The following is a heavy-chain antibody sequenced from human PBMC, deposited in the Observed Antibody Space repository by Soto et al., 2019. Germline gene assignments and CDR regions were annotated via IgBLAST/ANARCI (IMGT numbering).Heavy chain of an antibody. Sequence: QVQLQQWGAGLLKPSETLSLTCAVYGGSFSGYYWSWIRQPPGKGLEWIGEINHSGSTNYNPSLKGRVSISVITSTNVLARKPSSETGADTAVYYCARDGSSGWTCWYFDLWGRGTLVTVSS. CDR1: GGSFSGYY. D-gene: IGHD6-19*01. CDR3: ARDGSSGWTCWYFDL. CDR2: INHSGST. J-gene: IGHJ2*01. V-gene: IGHV4-34*01.